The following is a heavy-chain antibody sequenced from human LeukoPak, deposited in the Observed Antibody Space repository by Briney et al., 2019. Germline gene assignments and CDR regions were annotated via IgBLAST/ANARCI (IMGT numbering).Heavy chain of an antibody. CDR1: GFTFSSYA. CDR3: AKASWVSSADAVL. V-gene: IGHV3-23*01. J-gene: IGHJ4*02. D-gene: IGHD3-10*01. Sequence: GGSLRLSCVASGFTFSSYAMSWVRQAPARGLEWVSSLRGDGETFYADSVKGRFTLSRDDSRNMVFLHLNNLRVEDTALYYCAKASWVSSADAVLWGQGTVVTVS. CDR2: LRGDGET.